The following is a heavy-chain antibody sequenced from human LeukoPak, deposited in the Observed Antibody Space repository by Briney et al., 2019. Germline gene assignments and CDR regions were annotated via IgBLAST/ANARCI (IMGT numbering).Heavy chain of an antibody. CDR2: IYTSGST. CDR3: ARGRGGPLPHYYYYYMDV. CDR1: GGSISSGSYY. V-gene: IGHV4-61*02. D-gene: IGHD2-15*01. Sequence: SETLSLTCTVSGGSISSGSYYWSWIRQPAGKGLEWIRRIYTSGSTNYNPSLKSRVTISVDTSKNQFSLKLSSETAADTAVYYCARGRGGPLPHYYYYYMDVWGKGTTVTISS. J-gene: IGHJ6*03.